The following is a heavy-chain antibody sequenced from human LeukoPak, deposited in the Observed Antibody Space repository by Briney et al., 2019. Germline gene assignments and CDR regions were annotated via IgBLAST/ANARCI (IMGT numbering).Heavy chain of an antibody. J-gene: IGHJ5*02. CDR2: INSDGSST. Sequence: GGSLRLSCAASGFTFSSYWMHWVRQAPGKGLVWVSRINSDGSSTSYADSVKGRFTISRDNAKNTLYLQMNSLRAEDTAVYYCARDPDYYGSGSPENWFDPWGQGTLVTVSS. CDR3: ARDPDYYGSGSPENWFDP. CDR1: GFTFSSYW. D-gene: IGHD3-10*01. V-gene: IGHV3-74*01.